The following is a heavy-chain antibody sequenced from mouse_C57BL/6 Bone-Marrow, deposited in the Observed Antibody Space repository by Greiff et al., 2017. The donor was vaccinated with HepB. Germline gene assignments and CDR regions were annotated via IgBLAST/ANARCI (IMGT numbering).Heavy chain of an antibody. CDR1: GFTFSSYG. CDR2: ISSGGSYT. J-gene: IGHJ2*01. CDR3: ARRGDGYQYYFDY. Sequence: EVKLEESGGDLVKPGGSLKLSCAASGFTFSSYGMSWVRQTPDKRLEWVATISSGGSYTYYPDSVKGRFTISRDNAKNTLYLQMSSLKSEDTAMYYCARRGDGYQYYFDYWGQGTTLTVSS. D-gene: IGHD2-3*01. V-gene: IGHV5-6*02.